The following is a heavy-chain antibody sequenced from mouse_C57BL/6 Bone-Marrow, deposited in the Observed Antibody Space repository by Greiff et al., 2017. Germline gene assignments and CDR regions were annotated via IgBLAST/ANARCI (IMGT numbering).Heavy chain of an antibody. CDR2: IHPNSGST. J-gene: IGHJ3*01. CDR3: ARAYGSSFLWFAY. Sequence: QVQLQQPGAELVKPGASVKLSCKASGYTFTSYWMHWVKQRPGQGLEWIGMIHPNSGSTNYTEKFKSKATLTVDKSSSTAYMQLSSLTSEDSAVYYCARAYGSSFLWFAYWGQGTLVTVSA. CDR1: GYTFTSYW. D-gene: IGHD1-1*01. V-gene: IGHV1-64*01.